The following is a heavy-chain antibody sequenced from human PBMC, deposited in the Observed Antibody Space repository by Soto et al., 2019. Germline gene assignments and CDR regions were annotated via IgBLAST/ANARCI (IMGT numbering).Heavy chain of an antibody. CDR2: IYYSGST. CDR1: GGSISSYY. Sequence: SETLSLTCTVSGGSISSYYWSWIRQPPGKGLEWIGYIYYSGSTNYNPSLKSRVTISVDTSKNQFSLKLSSVTAADTAVYYCAREAWSGYYLWFDPWGQGTLVTVSS. V-gene: IGHV4-59*01. D-gene: IGHD3-3*01. J-gene: IGHJ5*02. CDR3: AREAWSGYYLWFDP.